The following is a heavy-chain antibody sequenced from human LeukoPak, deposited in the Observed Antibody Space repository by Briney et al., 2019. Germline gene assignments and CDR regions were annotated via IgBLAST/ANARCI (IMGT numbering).Heavy chain of an antibody. CDR1: GGSISSSSYY. V-gene: IGHV4-39*07. CDR2: IYHSGST. Sequence: SETLSLTCTVSGGSISSSSYYWGWIRQPTGKGLEWIGSIYHSGSTYYNPSLKSRVTISVDTSKNQFSLKLSSVTAADTAVYYCARGAPGDFWSGPYYFDYWGQGTLVTVSS. D-gene: IGHD3-3*01. CDR3: ARGAPGDFWSGPYYFDY. J-gene: IGHJ4*02.